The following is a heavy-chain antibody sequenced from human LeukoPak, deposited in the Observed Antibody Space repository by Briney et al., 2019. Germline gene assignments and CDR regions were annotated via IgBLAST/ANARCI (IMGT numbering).Heavy chain of an antibody. CDR3: ATTGGPHYDYWSAYYFGQ. CDR1: GFTFSDYG. Sequence: PGGSLRLSCVASGFTFSDYGMFWVRQAPGKGLEWVAVIWYDGGKEFYAESVKGRFTVPRDNSRSTLSLYMNNLGVEDTAVYYCATTGGPHYDYWSAYYFGQWGQGTLVVVSS. J-gene: IGHJ4*02. D-gene: IGHD3-3*01. V-gene: IGHV3-33*07. CDR2: IWYDGGKE.